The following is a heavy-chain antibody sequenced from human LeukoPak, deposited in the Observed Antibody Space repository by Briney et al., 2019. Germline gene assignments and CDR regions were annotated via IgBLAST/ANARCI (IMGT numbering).Heavy chain of an antibody. Sequence: PGGSLRLSCAASGFTLSSYWVSWVRQAPGKGLEWVANINQDGSEKYYVDSVKGRFTISRDNAKNSVYLQMNSLGAEDTAVYYCARVPRGNSYGVEYWGQGTLVTVSS. CDR3: ARVPRGNSYGVEY. CDR1: GFTLSSYW. D-gene: IGHD5-18*01. J-gene: IGHJ4*02. V-gene: IGHV3-7*01. CDR2: INQDGSEK.